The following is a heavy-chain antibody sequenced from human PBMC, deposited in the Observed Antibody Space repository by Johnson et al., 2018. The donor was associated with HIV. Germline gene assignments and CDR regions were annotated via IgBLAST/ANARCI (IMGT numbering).Heavy chain of an antibody. Sequence: VQLVESGGGLVQPGRSLRLSCAASGFTFDDYGMTWVRQAPGKGLEWVSLISWDGGSTYYADSVKGRFTISRDNSKNSLYLQMNSLRAEDTAVYYCAREGTLGAFDIWGQGTMVTVSS. CDR1: GFTFDDYG. CDR2: ISWDGGST. V-gene: IGHV3-43D*03. CDR3: AREGTLGAFDI. J-gene: IGHJ3*02. D-gene: IGHD1-1*01.